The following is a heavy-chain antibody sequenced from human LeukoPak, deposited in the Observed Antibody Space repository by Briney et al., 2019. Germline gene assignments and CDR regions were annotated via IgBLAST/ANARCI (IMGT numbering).Heavy chain of an antibody. J-gene: IGHJ5*02. Sequence: SETLSLTCTVSGGSISSYYWSWIRQPPGKGLEWIGNITNYNPSLKSRVTISVDTSKNQFSLKLSSVTAADTAVYYCARDRRLLWFGELHQGWFDPWGQGTLVTVSS. V-gene: IGHV4-59*01. CDR1: GGSISSYY. D-gene: IGHD3-10*01. CDR2: IT. CDR3: ARDRRLLWFGELHQGWFDP.